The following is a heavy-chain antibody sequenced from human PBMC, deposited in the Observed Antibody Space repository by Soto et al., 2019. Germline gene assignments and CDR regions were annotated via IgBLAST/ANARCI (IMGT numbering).Heavy chain of an antibody. CDR1: GGSISSGGYS. CDR2: IYHSGST. V-gene: IGHV4-30-2*01. Sequence: SETLSLTCAVSGGSISSGGYSWSWIRQPPGKGLEWIGYIYHSGSTYYNPSLKSRVTISVDRSKNQFSLKLSSVTAADTAVYYCARGVRDCSGGSCYSGRNDAFDIWGQGTMVTVSS. D-gene: IGHD2-15*01. CDR3: ARGVRDCSGGSCYSGRNDAFDI. J-gene: IGHJ3*02.